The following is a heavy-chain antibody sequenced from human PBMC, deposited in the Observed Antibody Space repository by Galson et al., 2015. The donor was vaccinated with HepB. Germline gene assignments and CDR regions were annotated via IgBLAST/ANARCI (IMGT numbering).Heavy chain of an antibody. Sequence: SLRLSCAASGFTFSSYSMNWVRQAPGKGLEWVSYISSSSSTIYYADSVKGRFTISRDNAKNSLYLQMNSLRDEDTAVYYCASPVLGRQLRYYYYGMDVWGQVTTVTVSS. CDR2: ISSSSSTI. J-gene: IGHJ6*02. V-gene: IGHV3-48*02. CDR1: GFTFSSYS. CDR3: ASPVLGRQLRYYYYGMDV. D-gene: IGHD2-2*01.